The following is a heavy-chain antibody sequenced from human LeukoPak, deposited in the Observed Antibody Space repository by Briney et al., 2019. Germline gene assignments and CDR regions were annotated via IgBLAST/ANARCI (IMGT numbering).Heavy chain of an antibody. CDR3: ARDAPYSSGWYGDGFDY. D-gene: IGHD6-19*01. V-gene: IGHV3-48*03. Sequence: TGGSLRLSCAASGFTFSSYEMNWVRQAPGKGLEWVSYISSSGSSIYYADSVKGRFTISRDNAKNSLYLQMNSLRAEDTAVYYCARDAPYSSGWYGDGFDYWGQGTLVTVSS. J-gene: IGHJ4*02. CDR1: GFTFSSYE. CDR2: ISSSGSSI.